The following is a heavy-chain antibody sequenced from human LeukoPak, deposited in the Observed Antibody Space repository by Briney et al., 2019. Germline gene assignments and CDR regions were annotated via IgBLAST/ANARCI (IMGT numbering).Heavy chain of an antibody. D-gene: IGHD5-12*01. V-gene: IGHV6-1*01. CDR2: TYYRSKWYT. J-gene: IGHJ5*02. Sequence: SQTLSLTCAISGDSVSSNSATWNWIRQSPSRGLEWLGRTYYRSKWYTDYAVSVKSRITINPDTSKNQFSLQLNSVTPEDTAVYYCAGATSGYDYFPPWFDPWGQGTLVTVSS. CDR1: GDSVSSNSAT. CDR3: AGATSGYDYFPPWFDP.